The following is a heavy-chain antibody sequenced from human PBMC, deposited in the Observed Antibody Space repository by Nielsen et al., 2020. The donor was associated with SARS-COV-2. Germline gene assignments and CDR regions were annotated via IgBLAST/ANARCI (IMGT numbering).Heavy chain of an antibody. Sequence: GESLKISCAASGFTFSDSSMHWVRQASGKGLEWLGRIRSKANDYATEYPVSVKGRFIISRDDSKNMAYLLMNSLKIDGTAVYYCTRVNPTSGSWFDAFDIWGQGTLVTVSS. D-gene: IGHD1-26*01. J-gene: IGHJ3*02. CDR1: GFTFSDSS. CDR3: TRVNPTSGSWFDAFDI. V-gene: IGHV3-73*01. CDR2: IRSKANDYAT.